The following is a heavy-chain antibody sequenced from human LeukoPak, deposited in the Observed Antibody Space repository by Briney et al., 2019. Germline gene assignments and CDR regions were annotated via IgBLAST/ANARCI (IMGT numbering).Heavy chain of an antibody. J-gene: IGHJ6*02. CDR2: INPNSGGT. CDR3: ARDRAWPRDGMDV. CDR1: GYTFTGYY. D-gene: IGHD5-12*01. Sequence: GASVKVSCKASGYTFTGYYMHWVRQAPGQGLEWMGRINPNSGGTNYAQKFQGRVTMTRDTSISTAYMELSRLRSEDTAVYYCARDRAWPRDGMDVWGQGTTVTVSS. V-gene: IGHV1-2*06.